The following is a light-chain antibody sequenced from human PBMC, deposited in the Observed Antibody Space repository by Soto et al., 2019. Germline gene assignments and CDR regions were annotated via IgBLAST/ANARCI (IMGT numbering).Light chain of an antibody. CDR1: QSISSN. CDR3: QQYNNWPPLYT. V-gene: IGKV3-15*01. Sequence: EMVVTQSPATLSVSPGERDTLSCRASQSISSNLAWYQQNPGQAPRLLIYDASTRATGIPARFRGSVSGTEFTLTISSLQSEDFAVYYCQQYNNWPPLYTFGQGTKLEIK. CDR2: DAS. J-gene: IGKJ2*01.